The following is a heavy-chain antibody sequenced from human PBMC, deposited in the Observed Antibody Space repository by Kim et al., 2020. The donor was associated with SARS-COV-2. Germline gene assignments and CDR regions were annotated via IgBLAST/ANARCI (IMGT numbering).Heavy chain of an antibody. D-gene: IGHD6-13*01. CDR1: GYTFTGYY. V-gene: IGHV1-2*02. J-gene: IGHJ6*02. CDR2: INPNSGGT. Sequence: ASVKVSCKASGYTFTGYYMHWVRQAPGQGLEWMGWINPNSGGTNYAQKFQGRVTMTRDTSISTAYMELSRLRSDDTAVYYCARDLAAAGLGYYYYGMDVWGQETTVTVSS. CDR3: ARDLAAAGLGYYYYGMDV.